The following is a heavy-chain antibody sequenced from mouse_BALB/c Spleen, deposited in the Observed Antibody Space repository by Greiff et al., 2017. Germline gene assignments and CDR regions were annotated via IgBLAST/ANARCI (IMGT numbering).Heavy chain of an antibody. CDR2: INPYNGDT. Sequence: EVQLQQSGPELVKPGASVKISCKASGYSFTGYFMNWVMQSHGKSLEWIGRINPYNGDTFYNQKFKGKATLTVDKSSSTAHMELRSLASEDSAVYYCARLQIYYGYDSAMDYWGQGTSVTVSS. D-gene: IGHD2-2*01. CDR3: ARLQIYYGYDSAMDY. V-gene: IGHV1-20*02. J-gene: IGHJ4*01. CDR1: GYSFTGYF.